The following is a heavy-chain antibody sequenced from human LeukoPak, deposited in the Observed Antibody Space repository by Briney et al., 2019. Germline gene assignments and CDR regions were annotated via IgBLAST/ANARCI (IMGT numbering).Heavy chain of an antibody. CDR1: GGSISSSSYF. CDR3: ARDSMAGRFQY. D-gene: IGHD6-19*01. J-gene: IGHJ4*02. V-gene: IGHV4-61*01. Sequence: SDTVSLTCTVSGGSISSSSYFWGWIRQPPGKGLEWIGYIYYSGSTNYNPSLKSRGTISVDTSKNQFSLKLSSVTAADTAMYYCARDSMAGRFQYWGQGTLVTVSS. CDR2: IYYSGST.